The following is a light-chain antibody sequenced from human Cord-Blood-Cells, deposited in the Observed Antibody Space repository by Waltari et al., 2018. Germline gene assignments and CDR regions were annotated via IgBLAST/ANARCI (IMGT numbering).Light chain of an antibody. Sequence: QSALTQPASVSGSPGQSLTISCTGTSSDVGGYNYVPWYQQHPGKAPKLRIYDVSNRPSGVSNRFSGSKSGNTASLTISGLQAEDEADYYCSSYTSSSTLGVFGGGTKLTVL. CDR1: SSDVGGYNY. CDR3: SSYTSSSTLGV. J-gene: IGLJ2*01. V-gene: IGLV2-14*01. CDR2: DVS.